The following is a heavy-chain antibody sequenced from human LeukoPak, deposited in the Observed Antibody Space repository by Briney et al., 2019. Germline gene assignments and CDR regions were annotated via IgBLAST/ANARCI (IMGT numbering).Heavy chain of an antibody. D-gene: IGHD1-26*01. V-gene: IGHV3-66*02. CDR3: ARDQRSESYYPWGWFDP. CDR2: IYSDGST. CDR1: GFAVSTNY. Sequence: PGGSLGLSCAASGFAVSTNYLSWVRQAPGKGLEWVSVIYSDGSTYYTDSVKGRFTISRDNSKNTLYLQMNSLRPEDTAVYYCARDQRSESYYPWGWFDPWGQGTLATVSS. J-gene: IGHJ5*02.